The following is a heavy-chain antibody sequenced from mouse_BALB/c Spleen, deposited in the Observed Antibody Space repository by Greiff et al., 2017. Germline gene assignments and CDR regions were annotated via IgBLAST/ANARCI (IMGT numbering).Heavy chain of an antibody. CDR3: ARYRYDGDYYAMDY. Sequence: QVQLQQPGAELVMPGASVKMSCKASGYTFTDYWMHWVKQRPGQGLEWIGAIDTSDSYTSYNQKFKGKATLTVDESSSTAYMQLSSLTSEDSAVYYCARYRYDGDYYAMDYWGQGTSVTVSS. CDR2: IDTSDSYT. CDR1: GYTFTDYW. D-gene: IGHD2-14*01. V-gene: IGHV1-69*01. J-gene: IGHJ4*01.